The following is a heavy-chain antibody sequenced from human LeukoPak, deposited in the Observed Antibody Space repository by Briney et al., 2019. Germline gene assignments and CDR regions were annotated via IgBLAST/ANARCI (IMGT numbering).Heavy chain of an antibody. Sequence: APVKVSCKASGYTFTDYSIHWVRQAPGQGLEWMGGIIPIFGTANYAQKFQGRVTITADKSTSTAYMELSSLRSEDTAVYYCAREIWGGNRHNDAFDIWGQGTMVTVSS. D-gene: IGHD3-16*01. CDR2: IIPIFGTA. CDR3: AREIWGGNRHNDAFDI. V-gene: IGHV1-69*06. CDR1: GYTFTDYS. J-gene: IGHJ3*02.